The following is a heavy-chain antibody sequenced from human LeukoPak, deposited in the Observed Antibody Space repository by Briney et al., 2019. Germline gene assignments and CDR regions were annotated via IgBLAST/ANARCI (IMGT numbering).Heavy chain of an antibody. CDR3: ARGPAITIFGVIIYNWFDP. D-gene: IGHD3-3*01. J-gene: IGHJ5*02. V-gene: IGHV4-61*01. CDR1: GGSVSSGSYY. Sequence: SETLSLTCTVSGGSVSSGSYYWSWIRQPPGKGLEWIGYIYYSGSTNYNPSLKSRVTISVDTSKNQFSLKLSSVTAADTAVYYCARGPAITIFGVIIYNWFDPWGQGTLVTVSS. CDR2: IYYSGST.